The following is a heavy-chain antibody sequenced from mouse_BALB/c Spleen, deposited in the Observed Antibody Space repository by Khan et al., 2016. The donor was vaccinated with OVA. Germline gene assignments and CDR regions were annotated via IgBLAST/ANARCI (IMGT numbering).Heavy chain of an antibody. CDR1: GYSITSDYA. Sequence: VQLKESGPGLVKPSQSLSLTCTVTGYSITSDYAWNWFRQFPGNNLEWMGYISYSGNTKYTPSLKSRISITRDTSKNQFFLQLNSVTIEDTATYYCARIKGGDFDYWGQGTTLTVSS. V-gene: IGHV3-2*02. CDR2: ISYSGNT. CDR3: ARIKGGDFDY. J-gene: IGHJ2*01.